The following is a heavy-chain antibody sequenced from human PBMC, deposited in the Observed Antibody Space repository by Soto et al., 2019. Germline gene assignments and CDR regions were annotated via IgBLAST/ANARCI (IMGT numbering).Heavy chain of an antibody. J-gene: IGHJ5*02. CDR3: ARGVWRVGWFDP. Sequence: QVQLVQAGAEVKKHGASVTVSCKASGYTFTSYGISWVRQAPGQGLEWMGWISAYNGNTTYAQKLQGRVTMTTDTSTSTAYLEPRSLRSDDTAVYYCARGVWRVGWFDPWGQGTLVTVSS. CDR2: ISAYNGNT. CDR1: GYTFTSYG. D-gene: IGHD6-13*01. V-gene: IGHV1-18*04.